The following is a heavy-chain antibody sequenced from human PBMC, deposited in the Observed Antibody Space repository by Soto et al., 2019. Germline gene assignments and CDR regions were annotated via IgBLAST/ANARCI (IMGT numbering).Heavy chain of an antibody. CDR3: VGSGSSPYYYYYGMDV. V-gene: IGHV4-4*02. Sequence: PSETLSLTCTVSGDSITNSNMWTWVRQPPGKGLEWIGEIFHSGSTNYNPSLKSRITISVDKSKNQFSLKLSSVAAADTVVYYCVGSGSSPYYYYYGMDVWGQGITVTVCS. J-gene: IGHJ6*02. D-gene: IGHD3-10*01. CDR1: GDSITNSNM. CDR2: IFHSGST.